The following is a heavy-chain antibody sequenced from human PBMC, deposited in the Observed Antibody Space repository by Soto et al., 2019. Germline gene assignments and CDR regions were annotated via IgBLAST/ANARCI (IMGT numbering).Heavy chain of an antibody. CDR1: GGSISSGGYY. CDR2: IYYSGST. CDR3: AREVAYYESSGYYLGGYYFDY. J-gene: IGHJ4*02. Sequence: SETLSLTCTVSGGSISSGGYYWSWIRQHPGKGLEWIGYIYYSGSTYYNPSLKSRVTISVDTSKNQFSLKLSSVTAADTAVYFCAREVAYYESSGYYLGGYYFDYWGQGTLVTVSS. V-gene: IGHV4-31*03. D-gene: IGHD3-22*01.